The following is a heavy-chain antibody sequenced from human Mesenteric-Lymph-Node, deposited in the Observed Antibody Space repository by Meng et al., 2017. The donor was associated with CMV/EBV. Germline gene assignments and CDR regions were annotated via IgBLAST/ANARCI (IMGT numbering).Heavy chain of an antibody. D-gene: IGHD3-9*01. CDR1: GGSISGYY. CDR3: ARGSSYDILTGYFDY. J-gene: IGHJ4*02. CDR2: INHSGST. V-gene: IGHV4-34*01. Sequence: QVQLQQWGAGLFKPSETLSVTCAVYGGSISGYYWNWIRQSPEKGLEWIGEINHSGSTTYNPSFTSRIIISVDTSTNQISLNMSSVTAADTAVYYCARGSSYDILTGYFDYWGQGALVTVSS.